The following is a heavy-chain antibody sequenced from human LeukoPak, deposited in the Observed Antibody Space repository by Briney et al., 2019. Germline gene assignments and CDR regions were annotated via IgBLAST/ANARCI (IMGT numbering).Heavy chain of an antibody. V-gene: IGHV4-61*01. Sequence: SETLSLTCTVSGGSISSGTYYWSWIRQPPGKGLEWIGYIYYSGSTNYNPSLKSRVTISVDMSKNQFSLKLSSVTAADTAVYYCARVVVPAAIKRSWFDPWGQGTLVTVSS. CDR2: IYYSGST. D-gene: IGHD2-2*01. J-gene: IGHJ5*02. CDR3: ARVVVPAAIKRSWFDP. CDR1: GGSISSGTYY.